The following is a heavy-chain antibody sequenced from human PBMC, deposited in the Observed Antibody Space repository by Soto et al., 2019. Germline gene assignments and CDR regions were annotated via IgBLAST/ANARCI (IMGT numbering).Heavy chain of an antibody. CDR2: ISGSGGST. Sequence: GGSLRLSCAASGFTFSSYAMSWVRQAPGKGLEWVSAISGSGGSTYYADSVKGRFTISRDNSKNTLYLQMNSLRAEDTAIYYCAKRSNDYGDYVGPGGYYRGQGTLVTVSS. V-gene: IGHV3-23*01. J-gene: IGHJ4*02. CDR1: GFTFSSYA. CDR3: AKRSNDYGDYVGPGGYY. D-gene: IGHD4-17*01.